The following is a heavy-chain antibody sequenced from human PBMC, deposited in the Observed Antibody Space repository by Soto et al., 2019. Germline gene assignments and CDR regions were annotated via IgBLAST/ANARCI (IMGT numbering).Heavy chain of an antibody. CDR2: VRSKANGYAT. J-gene: IGHJ3*01. CDR3: TKIFGVVPVDV. D-gene: IGHD3-3*01. CDR1: GFTFSGSA. Sequence: EVQLVESGGGLVQPGGSLKLSCAASGFTFSGSAMHWVRQASGKGLEWLGRVRSKANGYATAYAASVRGRFTISRDDSKNTAFLQMDSLKTEDTAVYYCTKIFGVVPVDVWGQGTMVTVSS. V-gene: IGHV3-73*01.